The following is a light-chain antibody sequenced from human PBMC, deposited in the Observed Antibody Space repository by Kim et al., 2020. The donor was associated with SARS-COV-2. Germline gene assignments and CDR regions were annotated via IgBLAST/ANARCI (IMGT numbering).Light chain of an antibody. Sequence: LGQTVRITCQGDSLRTYYASGYQQKPGQAPVLVIYDKNNRPSGIPDRFSASRSENTASLTITGAQAEDEADYYGNSRDNTANHPVVFGGGTQLTVL. V-gene: IGLV3-19*01. J-gene: IGLJ2*01. CDR1: SLRTYY. CDR3: NSRDNTANHPVV. CDR2: DKN.